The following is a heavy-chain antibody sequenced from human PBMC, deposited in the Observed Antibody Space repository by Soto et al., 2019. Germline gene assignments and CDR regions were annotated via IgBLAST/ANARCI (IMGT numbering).Heavy chain of an antibody. D-gene: IGHD5-12*01. CDR3: ARGIKGLPPSAFDY. Sequence: ASVKVSCKASGYTFSNYDINWVRQATGQGLEWMGWLNPNTDKTGSAQKFQGRVTMTRNTSLSTAYLELSGLRSDDAAVYYCARGIKGLPPSAFDYWGQGVLVTVSS. J-gene: IGHJ4*02. V-gene: IGHV1-8*01. CDR1: GYTFSNYD. CDR2: LNPNTDKT.